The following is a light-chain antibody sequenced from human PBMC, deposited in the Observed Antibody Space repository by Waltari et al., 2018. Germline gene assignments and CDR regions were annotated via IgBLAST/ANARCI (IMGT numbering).Light chain of an antibody. CDR2: GNN. V-gene: IGLV1-44*01. Sequence: QSVLTQPPSASGTPGQRVTISCSGSSSTIRTNTVHWYQQVPGAAPKLLIYGNNQRPSGVPDRFSGSKSGTSASLAISGLQSEDEADYYCATWDDYLRGVFGGGTKLTVL. CDR1: SSTIRTNT. CDR3: ATWDDYLRGV. J-gene: IGLJ3*02.